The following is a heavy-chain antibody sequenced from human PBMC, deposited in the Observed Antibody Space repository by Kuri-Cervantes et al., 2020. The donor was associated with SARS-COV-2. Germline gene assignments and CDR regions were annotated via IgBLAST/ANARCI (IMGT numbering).Heavy chain of an antibody. V-gene: IGHV4-59*11. Sequence: SETLSLTCTVSGGSISSHYWSWIRQPPGKGLEWIGYIYYSGSTNYNPSLKSRVTISVDTSKNQFSLKLSSVTAADTAVYYCARDRFYYDSHWFDPRGQGTLVTVSS. CDR1: GGSISSHY. D-gene: IGHD3-22*01. CDR3: ARDRFYYDSHWFDP. CDR2: IYYSGST. J-gene: IGHJ5*02.